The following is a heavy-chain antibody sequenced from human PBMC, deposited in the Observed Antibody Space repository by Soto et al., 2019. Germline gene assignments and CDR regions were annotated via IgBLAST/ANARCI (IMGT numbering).Heavy chain of an antibody. V-gene: IGHV1-69*13. CDR3: AVRAVAGIHPYYYYGMDV. D-gene: IGHD6-19*01. CDR1: GGTFSSYA. Sequence: GASVKVSCKASGGTFSSYAISWVRQAPGQGLEWMGGIIPIFGTANYAQKFRGRVTITADESTSTAYMELSSLRSEDTAVYYCAVRAVAGIHPYYYYGMDVWGQGTTVTVSS. J-gene: IGHJ6*02. CDR2: IIPIFGTA.